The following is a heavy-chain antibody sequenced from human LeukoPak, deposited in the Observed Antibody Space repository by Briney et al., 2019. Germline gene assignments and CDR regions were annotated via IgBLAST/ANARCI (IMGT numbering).Heavy chain of an antibody. CDR2: IRYDGSNK. J-gene: IGHJ4*02. CDR3: AKEAYGDYVKRTQIDY. V-gene: IGHV3-30*02. CDR1: GFTFSSYG. Sequence: GGSLRLSCAASGFTFSSYGMHWVRQAPGKGLEWVAFIRYDGSNKYYADSVKGRFTISGDNSKNTLYLQMNSLRAEDTAVYYCAKEAYGDYVKRTQIDYWGQGTLVTVSS. D-gene: IGHD4-17*01.